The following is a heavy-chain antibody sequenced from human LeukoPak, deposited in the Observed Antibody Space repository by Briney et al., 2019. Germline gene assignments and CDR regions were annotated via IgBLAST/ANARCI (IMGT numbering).Heavy chain of an antibody. CDR1: GGSISSYY. D-gene: IGHD2-8*01. CDR2: IYYSGST. J-gene: IGHJ4*02. CDR3: GRGDRGVDY. Sequence: SETLSLTCTVSGGSISSYYWSWIRQPPGKGLEWIGYIYYSGSTNYNPSLKSRVTISVDTSKNQFSLKLSSVTAADTAVYYCGRGDRGVDYWGQGTLVTVSS. V-gene: IGHV4-59*08.